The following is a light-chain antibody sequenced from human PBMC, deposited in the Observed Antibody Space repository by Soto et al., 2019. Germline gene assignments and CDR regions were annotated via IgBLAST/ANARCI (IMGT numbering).Light chain of an antibody. CDR1: NIGSQS. CDR3: QVCESNSVFV. V-gene: IGLV3-21*02. Sequence: SYELAHPPSLSVAPGQTARITCGGNNIGSQSVHWYQQKPGRAPVLVVYDDADRPSGVPERFSGSKSGNMATLTISRVEAGDEADYYCQVCESNSVFVFGIGTKVTVL. J-gene: IGLJ1*01. CDR2: DDA.